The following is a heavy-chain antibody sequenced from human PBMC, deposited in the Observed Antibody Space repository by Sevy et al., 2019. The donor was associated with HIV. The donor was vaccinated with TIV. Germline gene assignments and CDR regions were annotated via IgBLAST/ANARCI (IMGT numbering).Heavy chain of an antibody. V-gene: IGHV3-15*01. CDR2: IKSKTDGGTT. CDR3: TTDLRGSGSYKGRFDP. CDR1: GFTFSNAW. D-gene: IGHD3-10*01. J-gene: IGHJ5*02. Sequence: WSLRLSCAASGFTFSNAWMSWVRQAPGKGLEWVGRIKSKTDGGTTDYAAPVKGRFTISRDDSKNTLYLQMNSLKTEDTAVYYCTTDLRGSGSYKGRFDPWGQGTLVTVSS.